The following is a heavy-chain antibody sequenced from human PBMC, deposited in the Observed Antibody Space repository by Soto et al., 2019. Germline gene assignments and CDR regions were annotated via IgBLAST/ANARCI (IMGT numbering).Heavy chain of an antibody. CDR3: ARGCSGGSCYYYYYGMDV. CDR1: GGTFSSYA. V-gene: IGHV1-69*06. J-gene: IGHJ6*02. CDR2: IIPIFGTA. D-gene: IGHD2-15*01. Sequence: QVQLVQSGAEVKKPGSSVKVSCKASGGTFSSYAISWVRQAPGQGLEWMGGIIPIFGTANYAQKFQGRVTITADKSTSTAYMELISLRSEDTAVYYCARGCSGGSCYYYYYGMDVWGQGTTVTVSS.